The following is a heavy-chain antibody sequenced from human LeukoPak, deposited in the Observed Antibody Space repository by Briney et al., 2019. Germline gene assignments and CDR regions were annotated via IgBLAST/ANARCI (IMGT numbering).Heavy chain of an antibody. Sequence: PGGSLRLSCAASGFTFSSYGMHWVRQAPGKGLEWVAVIWYDGSNKYYADSVKGRFTISRDNSKNTLYLQMNSLRAEDTAVYYCARPRSPGIAVAGYYFDYWGQGTLVTVSS. CDR2: IWYDGSNK. J-gene: IGHJ4*02. V-gene: IGHV3-33*01. D-gene: IGHD6-19*01. CDR1: GFTFSSYG. CDR3: ARPRSPGIAVAGYYFDY.